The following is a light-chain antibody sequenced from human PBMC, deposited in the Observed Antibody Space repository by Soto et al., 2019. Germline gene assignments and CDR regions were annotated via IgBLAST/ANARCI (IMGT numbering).Light chain of an antibody. CDR1: SSDSGSYNL. J-gene: IGLJ1*01. Sequence: QSALTQPASVSGYPGQSITISCTGASSDSGSYNLVSWYQHHPGKAPKLMIYETTKRPSGVSNRFSGSKSGNTASLTISGLQAEDDADYYCSSYAGSNNFVFGTGTKLTVL. V-gene: IGLV2-23*01. CDR3: SSYAGSNNFV. CDR2: ETT.